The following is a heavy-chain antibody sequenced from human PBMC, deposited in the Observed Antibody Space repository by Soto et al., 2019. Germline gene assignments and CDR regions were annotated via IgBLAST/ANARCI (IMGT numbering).Heavy chain of an antibody. CDR1: GGSISSSSYY. V-gene: IGHV4-39*01. CDR2: IYYSGST. J-gene: IGHJ4*02. D-gene: IGHD3-22*01. Sequence: SETLSLTCTVSGGSISSSSYYWGWIRQPPGKGLEWIGSIYYSGSTYYNPSLKSRVTISIDTSKNQFSLKRSSVTAADTAVYYCARQRPPSDDSSGYYYELDYWGQGTLVTVSS. CDR3: ARQRPPSDDSSGYYYELDY.